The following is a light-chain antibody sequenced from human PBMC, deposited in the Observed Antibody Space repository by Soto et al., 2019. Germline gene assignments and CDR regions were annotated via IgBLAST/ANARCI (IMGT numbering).Light chain of an antibody. CDR1: QSISSY. Sequence: DIQMTQSPSSLSASVGVRVTITCRASQSISSYLNWYQQKPGKAPKLLIYAASSLQSGVPSRFSGSGSGTDFTLTISSLQPEDFATDYCQQSYSTPVTFGQGTKLVIK. J-gene: IGKJ2*01. V-gene: IGKV1-39*01. CDR2: AAS. CDR3: QQSYSTPVT.